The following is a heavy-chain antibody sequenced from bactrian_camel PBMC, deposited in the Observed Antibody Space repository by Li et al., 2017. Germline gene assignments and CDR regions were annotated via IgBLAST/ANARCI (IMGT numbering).Heavy chain of an antibody. V-gene: IGHV3S1*01. CDR2: SSSGALSL. Sequence: QLVESGGGLVQPGGSLRLSCAASGFTFSSYWMHWVRQGPGKGLEWVSSSSSGALSLVYADSVKGRFTISRDNAKNTLYLFLSSLEFEDTAMYFCANRDHGSHWIRRWGRGTQVTVS. CDR3: ANRDHGSHWIRR. CDR1: GFTFSSYW. D-gene: IGHD2*01. J-gene: IGHJ4*01.